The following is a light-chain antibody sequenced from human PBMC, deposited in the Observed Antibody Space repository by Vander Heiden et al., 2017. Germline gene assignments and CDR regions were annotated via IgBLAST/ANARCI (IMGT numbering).Light chain of an antibody. CDR3: QQRNNCPPHLT. CDR1: QSVSSY. Sequence: EIVLTQSPATLSLSPGERATLSCRASQSVSSYLAWYQQKPGQAPRLLIYDASNRATGIQARVSGSGYGTDFTLTISSLEPEDFAVYYCQQRNNCPPHLTFGGGTKVEIK. V-gene: IGKV3-11*01. J-gene: IGKJ4*01. CDR2: DAS.